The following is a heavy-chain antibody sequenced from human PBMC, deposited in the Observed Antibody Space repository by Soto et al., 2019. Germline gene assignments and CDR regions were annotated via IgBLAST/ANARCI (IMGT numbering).Heavy chain of an antibody. D-gene: IGHD2-2*01. J-gene: IGHJ6*02. CDR1: GYSFTSYW. CDR3: ARHRPYCSSTSCYVHGMDV. CDR2: IYPGDSDT. V-gene: IGHV5-51*01. Sequence: GESLKLSCKGSGYSFTSYWIGWVRQMPGKGLEWMGIIYPGDSDTRYSPSFQGQVTTSADKSISTAYLQWSSLKASDTAMYYCARHRPYCSSTSCYVHGMDVWGQGTTVSVS.